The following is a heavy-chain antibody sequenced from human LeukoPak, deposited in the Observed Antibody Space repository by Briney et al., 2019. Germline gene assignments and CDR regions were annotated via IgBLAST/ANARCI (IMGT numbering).Heavy chain of an antibody. D-gene: IGHD5-24*01. V-gene: IGHV3-23*01. CDR3: AKDARRDGYSYDY. CDR1: GFTFSSYA. CDR2: ISNSGGST. J-gene: IGHJ4*02. Sequence: PGGSLRLSCAASGFTFSSYAMTWVRQAPGKGLEWVSGISNSGGSTYYADSVKGRFTISRDNSKNTLYLQMNSLRAEDTAVYYCAKDARRDGYSYDYWGQGTLVTVSS.